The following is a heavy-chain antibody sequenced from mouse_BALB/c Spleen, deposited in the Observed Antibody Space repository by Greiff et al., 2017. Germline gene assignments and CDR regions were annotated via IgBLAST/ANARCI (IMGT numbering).Heavy chain of an antibody. J-gene: IGHJ3*01. Sequence: VQLQQSGAELVKPGASVKLSCTASGFNIKDTYMHWVKQRPEQGLEWIGRIDPANGNTKYDPKLQGKATITADTSSNTAYLQLSSLTSEDTAVYYCALDAWFAYWGQGTLVTVSA. CDR2: IDPANGNT. V-gene: IGHV14-3*02. CDR3: ALDAWFAY. CDR1: GFNIKDTY.